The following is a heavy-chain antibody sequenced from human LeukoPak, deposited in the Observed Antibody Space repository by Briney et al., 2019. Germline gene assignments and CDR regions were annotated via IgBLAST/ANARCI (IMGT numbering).Heavy chain of an antibody. CDR1: GGSISSGDYY. CDR3: ARDRITIFGVVQNWFDP. Sequence: SQTLSLTCTVSGGSISSGDYYWSWIRQPPGKGLEWIGYIYYSGSTYYNPSLKSRVTISVDTSKNQFSLKLSSVTAADTAVYYCARDRITIFGVVQNWFDPWGQGTLVIVSS. CDR2: IYYSGST. J-gene: IGHJ5*02. D-gene: IGHD3-3*01. V-gene: IGHV4-30-4*08.